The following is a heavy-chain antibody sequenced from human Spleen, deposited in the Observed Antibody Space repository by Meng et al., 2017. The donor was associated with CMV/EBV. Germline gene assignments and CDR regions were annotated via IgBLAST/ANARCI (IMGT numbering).Heavy chain of an antibody. V-gene: IGHV3-53*01. CDR1: GFTFNSYW. J-gene: IGHJ4*02. D-gene: IGHD5-24*01. Sequence: GGSLRLSCAAAGFTFNSYWMSWVRQAPGKGLEWVSVIYSGGDTYYADSMKGRFTISRDNSKNTLSLQMHSLRAEDTAVYYCARAIKYGYNLGVRYYFDYWGQGTLVTVSS. CDR3: ARAIKYGYNLGVRYYFDY. CDR2: IYSGGDT.